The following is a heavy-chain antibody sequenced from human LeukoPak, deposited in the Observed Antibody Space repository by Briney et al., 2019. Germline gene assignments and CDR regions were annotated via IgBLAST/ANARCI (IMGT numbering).Heavy chain of an antibody. Sequence: GGSLRLSCAASGFTFSSYWIHWVRQAPGKGLVWVSRINGDGSNTEYADSVKGRFTISRDNAKNTLYLQMNSLRADDTALYYCARDFDAPSNYWGQGTLVTVSS. CDR1: GFTFSSYW. J-gene: IGHJ4*02. V-gene: IGHV3-74*03. D-gene: IGHD3-9*01. CDR2: INGDGSNT. CDR3: ARDFDAPSNY.